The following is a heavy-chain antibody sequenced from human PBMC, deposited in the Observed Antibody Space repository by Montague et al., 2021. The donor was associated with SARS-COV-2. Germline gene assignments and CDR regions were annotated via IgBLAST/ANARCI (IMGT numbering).Heavy chain of an antibody. J-gene: IGHJ5*02. Sequence: SLRLSCAASGFTFSSYAMSWVRQAPGKGLEWVSVISGSGGSTYYADSVKGRFTISRDNSKNTLYLQMNSLRAEDTAVYYCAKDPRWDFWSSYYFDPWGQGTLVTVSS. V-gene: IGHV3-23*01. CDR1: GFTFSSYA. CDR2: ISGSGGST. CDR3: AKDPRWDFWSSYYFDP. D-gene: IGHD3-3*01.